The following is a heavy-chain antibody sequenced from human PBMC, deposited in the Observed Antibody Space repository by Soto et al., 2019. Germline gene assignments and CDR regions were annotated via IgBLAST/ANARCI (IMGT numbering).Heavy chain of an antibody. D-gene: IGHD6-19*01. V-gene: IGHV4-59*08. J-gene: IGHJ4*02. CDR1: GGSISSYY. CDR2: IYYSGST. Sequence: LSLTCTVSGGSISSYYWSWIRQPPGKGLEWIGYIYYSGSTNYNPSLKSRVTISVDTSKNQFSLKLSSVTAADTAVYYCARLNSSGDLFVFDYWGQGTLVTVSS. CDR3: ARLNSSGDLFVFDY.